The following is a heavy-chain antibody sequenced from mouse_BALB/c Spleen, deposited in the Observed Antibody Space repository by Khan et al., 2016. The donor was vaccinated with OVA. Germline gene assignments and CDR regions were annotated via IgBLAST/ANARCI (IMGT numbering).Heavy chain of an antibody. CDR2: ISNLAYSI. CDR1: GFTFSDYG. CDR3: ARSWAMDY. Sequence: EVELVESGGGLVQPGGSRKLSCAASGFTFSDYGMAWVRQAPGKGPEWIAFISNLAYSIYYADTVTGRFTLSRENAKNTLYLEMGSLGSEDTAMYYCARSWAMDYWGQGTSVTVSS. J-gene: IGHJ4*01. V-gene: IGHV5-15*02.